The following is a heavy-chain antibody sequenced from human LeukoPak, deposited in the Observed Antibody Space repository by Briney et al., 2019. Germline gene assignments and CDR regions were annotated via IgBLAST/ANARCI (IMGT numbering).Heavy chain of an antibody. J-gene: IGHJ6*03. CDR2: IYYSGST. CDR3: AVRLVGAVYYMDV. CDR1: GGSISSSSYY. D-gene: IGHD1-26*01. Sequence: PSETLSLTCTVSGGSISSSSYYWGWIRQPPGKGLEWIGSIYYSGSTYYNPSLKSRVTISVDTSKNQFSLKLSSVTAADTAVYYCAVRLVGAVYYMDVWGKGTTVTVSS. V-gene: IGHV4-39*07.